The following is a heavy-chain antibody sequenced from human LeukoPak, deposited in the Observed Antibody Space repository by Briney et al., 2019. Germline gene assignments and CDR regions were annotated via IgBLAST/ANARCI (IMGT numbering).Heavy chain of an antibody. V-gene: IGHV4-34*01. CDR2: INHSGST. J-gene: IGHJ3*02. D-gene: IGHD4-23*01. Sequence: SETLSLTCAVYGGSFSGYYWSWIRQPPGKGLEWIGEINHSGSTNYNPSLKSRVTISVDTSKNQFSLRLNSVTAADTAVYYCARALYYGGAFDALDIWGQGTMVTVSS. CDR1: GGSFSGYY. CDR3: ARALYYGGAFDALDI.